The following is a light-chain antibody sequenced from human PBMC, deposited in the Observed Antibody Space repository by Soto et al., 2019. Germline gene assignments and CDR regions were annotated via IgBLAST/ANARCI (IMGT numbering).Light chain of an antibody. CDR1: QSISGN. V-gene: IGKV3-15*01. CDR3: QQYNNLPPT. CDR2: GAS. Sequence: EIVMTQSPATLSVSPGERATLSCRASQSISGNLAWYQHKPGQAPRLLISGASARATGFPARFSGSGSGTEFTLTISSLQSEDFAIYYCQQYNNLPPTFGQGTKVDIK. J-gene: IGKJ1*01.